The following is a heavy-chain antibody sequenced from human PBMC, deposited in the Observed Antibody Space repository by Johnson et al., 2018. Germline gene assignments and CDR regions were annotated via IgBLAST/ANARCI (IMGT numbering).Heavy chain of an antibody. CDR3: ARARSWGIQLYYYYYGMDV. CDR2: IWYEGSNK. J-gene: IGHJ6*02. Sequence: QVQLVESGGGVVQPGRSLRLSCAASGFTFSSYGMHWVRQSPGKGLEGVAVIWYEGSNKYYADSVKGRFTISRDNSKNTLYLQMNSLRAEDTAVYYCARARSWGIQLYYYYYGMDVWGQGTTVTVSS. D-gene: IGHD5-18*01. CDR1: GFTFSSYG. V-gene: IGHV3-33*01.